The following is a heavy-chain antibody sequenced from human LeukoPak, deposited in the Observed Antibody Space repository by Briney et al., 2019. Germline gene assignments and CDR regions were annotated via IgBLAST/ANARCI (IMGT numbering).Heavy chain of an antibody. J-gene: IGHJ5*02. CDR2: IMPLFGTA. Sequence: ASVKVSCKTSGGTFNNSAISWVRQAPGQGLEWLGGIMPLFGTAGYAQKFQGRVTITKDESTRTVYLELTSLTSDESAVYYCVRDVHGEYGSGCFDPWGQGTLVSVSS. CDR3: VRDVHGEYGSGCFDP. D-gene: IGHD4-17*01. CDR1: GGTFNNSA. V-gene: IGHV1-69*05.